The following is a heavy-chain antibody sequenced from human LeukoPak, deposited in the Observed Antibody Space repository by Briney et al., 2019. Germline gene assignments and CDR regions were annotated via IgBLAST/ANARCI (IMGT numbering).Heavy chain of an antibody. CDR2: ISSNGGST. CDR1: GFTFSSYA. CDR3: VTGSYYDFWSGYRPPLDY. D-gene: IGHD3-3*01. J-gene: IGHJ4*02. V-gene: IGHV3-64D*09. Sequence: GGSLRLSCSASGFTFSSYAMHWVRQAPGKGLEYVSAISSNGGSTYYADSVKGRFTISRDNSKNTLYPQMSSLRAEDTAVYYCVTGSYYDFWSGYRPPLDYWGQGTLVTVSS.